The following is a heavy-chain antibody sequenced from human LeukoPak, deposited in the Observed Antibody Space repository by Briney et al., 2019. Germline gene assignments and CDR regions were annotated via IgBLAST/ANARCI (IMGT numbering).Heavy chain of an antibody. V-gene: IGHV3-30*02. J-gene: IGHJ4*02. CDR3: AKDRSDYDFWSDGGYFDY. D-gene: IGHD3-3*01. Sequence: GGSLRLSRAASGSTFSSYGMHWVRQAPGKGLEWVAFIRYDGSNKYYADSVKGRFTISRDNSKNTLYLQMNSLRAEDTAVYYCAKDRSDYDFWSDGGYFDYWGQGTLVTVSS. CDR2: IRYDGSNK. CDR1: GSTFSSYG.